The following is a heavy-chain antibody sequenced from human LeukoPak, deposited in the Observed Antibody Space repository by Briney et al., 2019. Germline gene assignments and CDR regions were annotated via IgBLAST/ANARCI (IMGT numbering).Heavy chain of an antibody. Sequence: GGSLRLSCTASGFTFSSYTMNWVRQAPGKGLEWVSSISRSSSYIYYADSVKGRFTISRDNAKNSLYLQMNSLRAEDTALYYCAKDMWRYSSSWYLGYFDYWGQGTLVTVSS. CDR2: ISRSSSYI. D-gene: IGHD6-13*01. J-gene: IGHJ4*02. V-gene: IGHV3-21*04. CDR1: GFTFSSYT. CDR3: AKDMWRYSSSWYLGYFDY.